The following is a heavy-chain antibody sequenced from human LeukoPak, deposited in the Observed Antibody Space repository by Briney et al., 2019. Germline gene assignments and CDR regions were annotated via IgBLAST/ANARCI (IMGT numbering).Heavy chain of an antibody. D-gene: IGHD6-19*01. CDR2: IHPVDCHT. J-gene: IGHJ4*02. V-gene: IGHV5-51*01. CDR3: ARCSSGWSFDY. CDR1: GYNFASHW. Sequence: GESLKISCKSSGYNFASHWNALVRQMPGKGLEWKRIIHPVDCHTRYSPSFQGKVIISADKSISTAYLQWSSRRASDTAMYYCARCSSGWSFDYWGQGTLVTVSS.